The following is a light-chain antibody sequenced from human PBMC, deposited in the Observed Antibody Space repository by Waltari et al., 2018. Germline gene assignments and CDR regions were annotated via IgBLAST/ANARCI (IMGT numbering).Light chain of an antibody. CDR1: QSVRGS. V-gene: IGKV3-20*01. Sequence: EIVLTQSPGTLSLSPGERATLSCRASQSVRGSLAWYQQKAGQAPRLLIYGVSSRATGIPERFSGSGSGTDFSLTISRLEPEDSAVYYCQHYVRLPATFGQGTKVEIK. CDR3: QHYVRLPAT. CDR2: GVS. J-gene: IGKJ1*01.